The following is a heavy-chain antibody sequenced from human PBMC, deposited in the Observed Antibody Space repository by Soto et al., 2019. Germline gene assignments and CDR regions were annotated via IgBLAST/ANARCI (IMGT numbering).Heavy chain of an antibody. J-gene: IGHJ6*02. V-gene: IGHV3-11*01. CDR2: ISSSGSTI. Sequence: QVQLVESGGGLVKPGGSLRLSCAASGFTFSDYYMSWIRQAPGKGLEWVSHISSSGSTIYYADSEKGRFTISRDNAKNSLYLQMNSLRAEDTAVYYCARQKAWTGEWLSLYAPGMDVWGQGTTVTVSS. CDR3: ARQKAWTGEWLSLYAPGMDV. D-gene: IGHD3-22*01. CDR1: GFTFSDYY.